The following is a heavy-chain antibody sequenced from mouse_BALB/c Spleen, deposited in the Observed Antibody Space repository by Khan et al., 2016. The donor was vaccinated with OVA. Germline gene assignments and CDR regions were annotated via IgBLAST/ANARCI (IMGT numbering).Heavy chain of an antibody. CDR1: GYSFTGYF. J-gene: IGHJ2*01. V-gene: IGHV1-20*02. CDR2: INPHIGET. Sequence: EVQLQQSGPELVKPGASVKISCKASGYSFTGYFMNWVMQSHGKSLEWIGRINPHIGETFYNQKFKGKATLTVDESSSIAHMELRSLASEDSAVYYCARIYRSDFDYWGQGTTLIVSS. D-gene: IGHD1-1*01. CDR3: ARIYRSDFDY.